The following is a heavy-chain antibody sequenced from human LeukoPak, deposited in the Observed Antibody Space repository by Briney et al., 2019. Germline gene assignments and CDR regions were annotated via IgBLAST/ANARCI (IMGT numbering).Heavy chain of an antibody. J-gene: IGHJ6*02. CDR3: ARYYDSSGYSSYYYYGMDV. Sequence: GGSLRLSCAASGFTVSSNYMSWVRQAPGKGLEWVSVIYSGDSTYYADSVKGRFTISRHNSKNTLYLQMNSLRAEDTAVYYCARYYDSSGYSSYYYYGMDVWGQGTTVTVSS. CDR1: GFTVSSNY. D-gene: IGHD3-22*01. CDR2: IYSGDST. V-gene: IGHV3-53*04.